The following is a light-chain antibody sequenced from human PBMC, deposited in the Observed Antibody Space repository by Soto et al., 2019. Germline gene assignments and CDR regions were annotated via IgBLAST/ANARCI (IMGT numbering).Light chain of an antibody. CDR3: MQHTHWPHK. Sequence: CRSSXVLVFRDGNTHLXSYHQRSGQXPRRXIXTISNRDSGVPDRFXGSGSGXVFTLTISWVEAEDVGIYYCMQHTHWPHKFGQGTKVDIK. J-gene: IGKJ1*01. V-gene: IGKV2-30*01. CDR2: TIS. CDR1: XVLVFRDGNTH.